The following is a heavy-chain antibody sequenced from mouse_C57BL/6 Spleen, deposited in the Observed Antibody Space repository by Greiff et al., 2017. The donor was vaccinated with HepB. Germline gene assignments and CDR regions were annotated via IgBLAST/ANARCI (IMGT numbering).Heavy chain of an antibody. CDR3: TRFDYDGVYAMDY. J-gene: IGHJ4*01. D-gene: IGHD2-4*01. CDR1: GFTFSDAW. CDR2: IRNKANNHAT. Sequence: EVMLVESGGGLVQPGGSMKLSCAASGFTFSDAWMDWVRQSPEKGLEWVAEIRNKANNHATYYAESVKGRFTISRDDSKSSVYLQMNSLRAEDTGIYYCTRFDYDGVYAMDYWGQGTSVTVSS. V-gene: IGHV6-6*01.